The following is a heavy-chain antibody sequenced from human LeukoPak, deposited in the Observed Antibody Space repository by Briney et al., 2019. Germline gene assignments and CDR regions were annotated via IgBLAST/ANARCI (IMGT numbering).Heavy chain of an antibody. J-gene: IGHJ4*02. CDR3: ARNWNDHSIDY. Sequence: ASVKVSCKTSGYSFTSYNLHWVRQAPGQRLEWMGIINPSGGSTSYAQKFQGRVTMTRDMSTSTVYMELSSLRSEDTAVYYCARNWNDHSIDYWGQGTLVTVSS. V-gene: IGHV1-46*01. CDR1: GYSFTSYN. CDR2: INPSGGST. D-gene: IGHD1-1*01.